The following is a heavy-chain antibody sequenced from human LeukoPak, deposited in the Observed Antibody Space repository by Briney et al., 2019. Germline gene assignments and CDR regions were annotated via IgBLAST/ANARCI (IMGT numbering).Heavy chain of an antibody. CDR2: IYSGGST. D-gene: IGHD6-19*01. V-gene: IGHV3-53*01. CDR3: ARGPYSSGWYGDAFDI. Sequence: PGGSLRLSCAASGFTVSSNYMSWVRQAPGKGLEWVSVIYSGGSTYYADSVKGRFTISRDNSKNTLYLQMNSLRAEDTAVYYCARGPYSSGWYGDAFDIWGQGTMVTVSS. J-gene: IGHJ3*02. CDR1: GFTVSSNY.